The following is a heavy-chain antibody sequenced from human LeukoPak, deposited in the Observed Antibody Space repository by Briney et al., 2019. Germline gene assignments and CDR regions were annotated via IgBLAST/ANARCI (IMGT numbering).Heavy chain of an antibody. CDR1: GGPISSYY. V-gene: IGHV4-59*01. CDR2: IYYSGST. D-gene: IGHD3-3*01. J-gene: IGHJ4*02. CDR3: ARVADRDYDFWSGYYMAYFDY. Sequence: SETLSLTCTVSGGPISSYYWSWIRQPPGKGLEWIGYIYYSGSTNYNPSLKSRVTISVDTSKNQFSLKLSSVTAADTAVYYCARVADRDYDFWSGYYMAYFDYWGQGTLVTVSS.